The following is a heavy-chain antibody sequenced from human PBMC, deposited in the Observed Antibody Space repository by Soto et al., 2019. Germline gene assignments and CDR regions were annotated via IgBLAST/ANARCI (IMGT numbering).Heavy chain of an antibody. Sequence: SVEVSFKASGYTLTELSMHWVREAPGKGLEWMGGFDPEDGETIYAQKFQGRVTMTEDTSTDTAYMELSSLRSEDTAVYYCATVGSIAARWAFDIWGQGTMVTVSS. V-gene: IGHV1-24*01. CDR1: GYTLTELS. D-gene: IGHD6-6*01. J-gene: IGHJ3*02. CDR2: FDPEDGET. CDR3: ATVGSIAARWAFDI.